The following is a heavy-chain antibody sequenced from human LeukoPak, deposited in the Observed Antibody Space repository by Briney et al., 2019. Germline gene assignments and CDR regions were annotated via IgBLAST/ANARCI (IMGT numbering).Heavy chain of an antibody. J-gene: IGHJ5*02. D-gene: IGHD3-22*01. CDR2: ISPKSNSK. CDR1: DFTFSTYA. V-gene: IGHV3-48*04. CDR3: ARGIGGYDTSGTPKDWFDP. Sequence: GGSLRLSCADSDFTFSTYAMNWVRQAPGKGLEWVSYISPKSNSKYYADSVKGRFTISRDNAKNSLYLQMNSLRAEDTAVYYCARGIGGYDTSGTPKDWFDPWGQGTLVTVSS.